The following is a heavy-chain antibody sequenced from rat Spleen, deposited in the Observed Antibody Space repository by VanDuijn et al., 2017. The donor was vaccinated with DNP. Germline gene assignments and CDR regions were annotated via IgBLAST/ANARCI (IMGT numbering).Heavy chain of an antibody. V-gene: IGHV5S10*01. D-gene: IGHD1-4*01. J-gene: IGHJ4*01. Sequence: EVQLVESGGGLVQPGNSLKLSCAASGFTFSDYAMAWVRQSPKKGLEWVASISYDGRNTFYGDSVKGRFTISRDNAKSTLYLQMNSLRSEDTATYYCARSGRYYAMDVWGQGTSVTVSS. CDR1: GFTFSDYA. CDR2: ISYDGRNT. CDR3: ARSGRYYAMDV.